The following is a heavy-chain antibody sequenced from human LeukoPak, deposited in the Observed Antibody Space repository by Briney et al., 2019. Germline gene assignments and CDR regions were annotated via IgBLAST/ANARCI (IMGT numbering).Heavy chain of an antibody. CDR1: GGSISSYY. D-gene: IGHD4-17*01. Sequence: SETLSLTCSVSGGSISSYYWSWIRQPPGKGLEWIGYIYYSGSTNYNPSLKSRVTISVDTAKNQFSLKLSSVTAADTAVYYCARLPNDYGDYVFDYWGQGTLVTVSS. CDR2: IYYSGST. CDR3: ARLPNDYGDYVFDY. J-gene: IGHJ4*02. V-gene: IGHV4-59*08.